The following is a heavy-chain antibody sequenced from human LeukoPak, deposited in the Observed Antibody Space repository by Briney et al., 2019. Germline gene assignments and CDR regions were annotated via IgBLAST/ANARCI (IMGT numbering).Heavy chain of an antibody. V-gene: IGHV3-49*04. CDR2: IRSKAYGGTT. Sequence: PGRSLRLSCTASGFTFGDYAMNWVRQAPGEGLEWVGFIRSKAYGGTTEYAASVKGRFTISRDDSKSIAYLQMNSLKTEDTAVYYCTRDSRGEVLRYFDWLLYSDYWGQGTLVTVSS. D-gene: IGHD3-9*01. CDR1: GFTFGDYA. J-gene: IGHJ4*02. CDR3: TRDSRGEVLRYFDWLLYSDY.